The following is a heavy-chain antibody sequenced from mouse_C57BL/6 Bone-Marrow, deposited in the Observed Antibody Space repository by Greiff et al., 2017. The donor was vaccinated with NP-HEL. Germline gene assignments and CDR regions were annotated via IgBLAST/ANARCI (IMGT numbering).Heavy chain of an antibody. CDR1: GYTFTSYW. J-gene: IGHJ3*01. V-gene: IGHV1-64*01. Sequence: QVQLQQPGAELVKPGASVKLSCKASGYTFTSYWMHWVKQRPGQGLEWIGMIHPNSGSTNYNEKFKSKATLTVDKSSSTTYMQLSSLTSEDAAFYYCAGNLAWFAYWGQGTLVTVSA. CDR3: AGNLAWFAY. CDR2: IHPNSGST. D-gene: IGHD2-1*01.